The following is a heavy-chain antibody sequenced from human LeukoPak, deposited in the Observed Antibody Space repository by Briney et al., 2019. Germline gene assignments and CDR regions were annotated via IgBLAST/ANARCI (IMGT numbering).Heavy chain of an antibody. J-gene: IGHJ6*02. D-gene: IGHD4-11*01. CDR1: GGTFSSYA. Sequence: SVKVSCKASGGTFSSYAISWVRQAPGQGLEWMGGIIPIFGTANYAQKFRGRVTITADESTSTAYMELSSLRSEDTAVYYCARLGGSNYYYGMDVWGQGTTVTVSS. V-gene: IGHV1-69*13. CDR2: IIPIFGTA. CDR3: ARLGGSNYYYGMDV.